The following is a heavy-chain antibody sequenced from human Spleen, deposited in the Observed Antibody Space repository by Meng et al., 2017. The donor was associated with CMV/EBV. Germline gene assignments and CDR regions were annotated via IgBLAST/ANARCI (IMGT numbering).Heavy chain of an antibody. Sequence: GGSLRLSCTASGFTFNSYWMNWVRQAPGKGLEWVANIKQDGSDKYYVGSVRGRFTISRDSAKNSLYLQMDSLRAEDTAVYYCARDVGYLAFDYWGQGTLVTVSS. J-gene: IGHJ4*02. CDR1: GFTFNSYW. CDR3: ARDVGYLAFDY. CDR2: IKQDGSDK. D-gene: IGHD2-15*01. V-gene: IGHV3-7*01.